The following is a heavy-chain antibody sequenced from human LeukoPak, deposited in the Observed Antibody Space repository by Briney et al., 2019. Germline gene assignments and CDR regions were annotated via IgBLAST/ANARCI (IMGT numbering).Heavy chain of an antibody. V-gene: IGHV1-18*01. D-gene: IGHD1-1*01. J-gene: IGHJ3*02. CDR2: ISAYNGNT. CDR1: GYTFTSYG. Sequence: GASVGVSCKASGYTFTSYGISWVRQAPGQGLEWMGWISAYNGNTNYAQKLQGRVTMTRDTSISTAYMELSRLRSDDTAVYYCARDGGTTGTTSAFDIWGQGTMVTVSS. CDR3: ARDGGTTGTTSAFDI.